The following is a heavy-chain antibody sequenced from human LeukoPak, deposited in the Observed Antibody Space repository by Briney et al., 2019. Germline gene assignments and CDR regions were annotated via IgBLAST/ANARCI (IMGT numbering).Heavy chain of an antibody. J-gene: IGHJ6*03. D-gene: IGHD3-10*01. CDR2: IKQDGSEK. Sequence: HSGGSLRLSCAASGFTFSSYSMSWVRQAPGKGLEWVANIKQDGSEKNYVGSVKGRFTIARDNAKNSLYLQMNSLRAEDTAVYYCARSSITMVRGVIQSTTSWYHYYNMDVWGKGTTVTVSS. CDR1: GFTFSSYS. V-gene: IGHV3-7*01. CDR3: ARSSITMVRGVIQSTTSWYHYYNMDV.